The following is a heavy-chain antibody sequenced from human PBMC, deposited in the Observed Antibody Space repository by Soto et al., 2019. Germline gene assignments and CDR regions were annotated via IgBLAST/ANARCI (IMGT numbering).Heavy chain of an antibody. V-gene: IGHV3-49*04. CDR1: GFTSDDYDYA. CDR3: SRHGDFYGLEV. Sequence: GGSLRLSCTFSGFTSDDYDYALTWVRQAPGKGLQWLGLIRGSTYGGTTEYAASVKGRFTISRDDSKGITYLQMNSLKTEDTAVYYCSRHGDFYGLEVWGQGTTVTVSS. CDR2: IRGSTYGGTT. D-gene: IGHD3-3*01. J-gene: IGHJ6*02.